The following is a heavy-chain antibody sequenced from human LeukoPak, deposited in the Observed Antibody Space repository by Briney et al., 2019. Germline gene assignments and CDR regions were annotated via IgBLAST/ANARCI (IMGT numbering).Heavy chain of an antibody. D-gene: IGHD6-6*01. V-gene: IGHV5-51*01. Sequence: GESLKISCKGSGYSFTSYLIGWVRQMPGKGLEWMGIIYPGDSDTRYSPSFPGQVTISADKSISTAYLQWSSLKASDTAMYYCARGVASSSSGEFFDYWGQGTLVTVSS. CDR1: GYSFTSYL. J-gene: IGHJ4*02. CDR3: ARGVASSSSGEFFDY. CDR2: IYPGDSDT.